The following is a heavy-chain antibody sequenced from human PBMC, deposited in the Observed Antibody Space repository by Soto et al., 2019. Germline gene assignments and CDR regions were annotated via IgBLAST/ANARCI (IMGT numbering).Heavy chain of an antibody. CDR1: GGSFSGYY. Sequence: RTCAVYGGSFSGYYWSWIRQPPGKGLEWIGEINHSGSTNYNPSLKSRVTISVDTSKNQFSLKLSSVTAADTAVYYCARSDSEYDFWSGPTYYYYGMDVWGQGTTVTVSS. CDR2: INHSGST. V-gene: IGHV4-34*01. CDR3: ARSDSEYDFWSGPTYYYYGMDV. J-gene: IGHJ6*02. D-gene: IGHD3-3*01.